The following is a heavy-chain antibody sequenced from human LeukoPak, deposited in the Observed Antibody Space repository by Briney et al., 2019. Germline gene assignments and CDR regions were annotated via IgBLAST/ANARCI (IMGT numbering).Heavy chain of an antibody. Sequence: PGGSLRLSCAASGFTFSSYEMNWVRQAPGKGLEWVSYTSSSGRTIYYADSVKGRFTISRDNAKRSLYLQMNSLRAEDTAVYYCARDRGWRSFDIWGQGTMVTVSS. CDR3: ARDRGWRSFDI. J-gene: IGHJ3*02. V-gene: IGHV3-48*03. CDR2: TSSSGRTI. D-gene: IGHD2-15*01. CDR1: GFTFSSYE.